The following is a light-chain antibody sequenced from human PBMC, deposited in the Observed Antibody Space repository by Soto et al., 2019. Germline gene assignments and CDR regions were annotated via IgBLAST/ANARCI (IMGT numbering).Light chain of an antibody. CDR3: QQYYSSPHT. J-gene: IGKJ2*01. V-gene: IGKV4-1*01. Sequence: DIVMTQSPDSLAVSLGERATINCKPSQSVLYSSDNKNYLAWYQQKPGQPPKLLIYWAYTRESGVPDRFSGSGSGTDFTLTNSSRQAENVAVYYCQQYYSSPHTFGQGTKLEI. CDR2: WAY. CDR1: QSVLYSSDNKNY.